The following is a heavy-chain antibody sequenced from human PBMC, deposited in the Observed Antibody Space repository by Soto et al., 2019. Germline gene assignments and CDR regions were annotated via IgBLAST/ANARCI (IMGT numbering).Heavy chain of an antibody. V-gene: IGHV3-48*02. D-gene: IGHD3-16*01. J-gene: IGHJ5*02. Sequence: EVQLVESGGGLVQPGGSLRLSCAASGFTFSSYSMNWVRQAPGKGLEWVSYISSGSSTIYYADSVKGRFTISRDNAKNSLYLQMNRLRNEDTAVYYCASLPMPTFRTTFDPWGQGTLVTVSS. CDR3: ASLPMPTFRTTFDP. CDR1: GFTFSSYS. CDR2: ISSGSSTI.